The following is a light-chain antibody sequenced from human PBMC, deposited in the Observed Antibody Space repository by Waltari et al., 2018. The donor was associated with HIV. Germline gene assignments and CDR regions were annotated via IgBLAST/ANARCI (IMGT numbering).Light chain of an antibody. CDR1: SSELGSYHY. V-gene: IGLV2-14*01. CDR3: SSYTSTATLL. CDR2: DAK. Sequence: QSALTQPASVSGSLGQSITISCIGTSSELGSYHYVSWYQHHPGKAPTLVIYDAKARPAGVPFRFSGSKSGNTASLTISGLQAEDEADYYCSSYTSTATLLFGGGTKVTVL. J-gene: IGLJ3*02.